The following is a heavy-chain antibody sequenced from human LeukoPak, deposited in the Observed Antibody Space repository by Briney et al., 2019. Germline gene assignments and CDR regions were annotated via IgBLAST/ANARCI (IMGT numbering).Heavy chain of an antibody. Sequence: PGGSLRLSCAASGFTFSSNSMNWVRQAQGKGLEWVSSISSSSRYIYYADSVNGRFTISRDNAKNSLYLQMNSLRAEDTAVYYCAKEVRGYWSFDLWVRGTLVTVSS. V-gene: IGHV3-21*01. D-gene: IGHD3-10*01. J-gene: IGHJ2*01. CDR3: AKEVRGYWSFDL. CDR2: ISSSSRYI. CDR1: GFTFSSNS.